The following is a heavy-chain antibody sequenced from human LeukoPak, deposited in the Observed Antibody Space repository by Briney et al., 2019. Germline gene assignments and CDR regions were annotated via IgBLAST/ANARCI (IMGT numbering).Heavy chain of an antibody. J-gene: IGHJ4*02. V-gene: IGHV3-64D*06. CDR1: GFTFSSYA. CDR2: ISSNGGST. CDR3: VKDRSEYFDWLLGFDY. D-gene: IGHD3-9*01. Sequence: GGSLRLSCSASGFTFSSYAMHWVRRAPGKGLEYVSAISSNGGSTYYADSVKGRFAISRDNSKNTLYLQMSSLRAEDTAVYYCVKDRSEYFDWLLGFDYWGQGTLVTVSS.